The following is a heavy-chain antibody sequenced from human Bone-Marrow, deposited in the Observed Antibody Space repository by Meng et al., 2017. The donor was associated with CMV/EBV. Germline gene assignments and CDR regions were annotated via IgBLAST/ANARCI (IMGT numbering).Heavy chain of an antibody. CDR1: GFTFTTYW. Sequence: GESLKISCAASGFTFTTYWMHWVRQVPGKGLVWVSRTNSDGSSRTYADSVKGRFTISRDNVKNTLYLQMSSLRADDTAIYYCTRDQGYNYGSDAFDIWGQGTTVTVSS. CDR2: TNSDGSSR. V-gene: IGHV3-74*03. D-gene: IGHD5-18*01. CDR3: TRDQGYNYGSDAFDI. J-gene: IGHJ3*02.